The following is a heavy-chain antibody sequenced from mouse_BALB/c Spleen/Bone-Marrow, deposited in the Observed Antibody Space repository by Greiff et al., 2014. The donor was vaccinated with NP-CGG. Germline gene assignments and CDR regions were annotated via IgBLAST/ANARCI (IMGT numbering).Heavy chain of an antibody. CDR3: ARRDGSYFDY. J-gene: IGHJ2*01. Sequence: QVQLQQPGAELVRPGTSVKVSCEASGYAFTNYLIEWVKQRPGQGLEWIGMINPGSGGTNYNEKFKGKATLTADKPSSTAYMQLSSLTSDDSAVYFCARRDGSYFDYWGQGTTLTVSS. CDR1: GYAFTNYL. D-gene: IGHD3-3*01. CDR2: INPGSGGT. V-gene: IGHV1-54*01.